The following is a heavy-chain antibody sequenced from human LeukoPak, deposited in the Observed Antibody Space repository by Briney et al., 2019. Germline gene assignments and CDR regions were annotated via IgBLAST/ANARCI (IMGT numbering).Heavy chain of an antibody. CDR3: AITVVENAFDI. Sequence: ASVKVSCKASGYTFTNYYIHWARQAPGQGLEWVGRINPNNGGTNYAQKFQGSVTMARDTSISTAYMELSGLTSDDTAIYYCAITVVENAFDIWGQGTMVIVSS. J-gene: IGHJ3*02. CDR2: INPNNGGT. CDR1: GYTFTNYY. V-gene: IGHV1-2*06. D-gene: IGHD4-23*01.